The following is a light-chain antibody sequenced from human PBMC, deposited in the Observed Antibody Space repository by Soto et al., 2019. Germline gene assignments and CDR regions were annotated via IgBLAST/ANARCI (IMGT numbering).Light chain of an antibody. CDR3: CSYAGTYIYV. J-gene: IGLJ1*01. CDR2: DVS. Sequence: QSALTQPRSVSGSPGQSVTISCTGTSSDVGAYNYVSWYQQHPGKAPKLMIYDVSKRPSGVPDRFSGSKSGNTASLTISGLRADDEADYYCCSYAGTYIYVFGSGTKLTVL. CDR1: SSDVGAYNY. V-gene: IGLV2-11*01.